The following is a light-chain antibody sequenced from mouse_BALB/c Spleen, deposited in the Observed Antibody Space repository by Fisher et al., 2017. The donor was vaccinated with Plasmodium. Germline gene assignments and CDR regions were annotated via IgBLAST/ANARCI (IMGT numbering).Light chain of an antibody. Sequence: DIVLTQTPATLSVTPGDRVSLSCRASQSISNHLHWYQQKSHESPRLLITYASQSISGIPSGFSGSGSGTDFTLTINSVGIEDFGMFFCQQSDSWPLTFGAGTKLELK. CDR2: YAS. V-gene: IGKV5-45*01. J-gene: IGKJ5*01. CDR3: QQSDSWPLT. CDR1: QSISNH.